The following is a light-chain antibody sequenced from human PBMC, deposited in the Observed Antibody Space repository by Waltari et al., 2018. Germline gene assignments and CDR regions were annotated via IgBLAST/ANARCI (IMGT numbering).Light chain of an antibody. CDR3: HSRDATGVGGS. CDR1: CPRTYY. V-gene: IGLV3-19*01. CDR2: DKN. Sequence: SSELTQDPAVSVAMGQTVRITCQGGCPRTYYPRRDQQSPGQAPILVMFDKNNRPPGVPDRFSGSSSDNSASLTITGAQAEDEASYYCHSRDATGVGGSFGGGTKLTVL. J-gene: IGLJ2*01.